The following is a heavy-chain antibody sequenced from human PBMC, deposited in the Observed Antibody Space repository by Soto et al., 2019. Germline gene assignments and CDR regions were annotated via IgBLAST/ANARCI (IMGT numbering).Heavy chain of an antibody. CDR2: IKSKTDGGTT. Sequence: EVQLVESGGGLVKPGGSLRLSCAASGFTFSNAWMSWVRQAPGKGLEWVGRIKSKTDGGTTDYAAPVKGRFTISRDDSKNTLYLQMNSLKTEDTAVYYCTTLRWLQFHYYYYGMDVWGQGTTVTVSS. J-gene: IGHJ6*02. V-gene: IGHV3-15*01. CDR3: TTLRWLQFHYYYYGMDV. CDR1: GFTFSNAW. D-gene: IGHD5-12*01.